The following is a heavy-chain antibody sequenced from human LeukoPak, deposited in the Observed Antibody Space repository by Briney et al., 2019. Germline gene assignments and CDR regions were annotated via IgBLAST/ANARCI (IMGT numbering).Heavy chain of an antibody. J-gene: IGHJ6*02. CDR2: IDTRGRTT. V-gene: IGHV3-11*01. Sequence: GGSLRLSCGASGFTFSDYYMSWIRQAPGKGLEWVSYIDTRGRTTYYADSVKGRVTISRDNAKKSLYLQMNSLRADDTAVYYCTRGHYGLDVWGQGTTVTVSS. CDR3: TRGHYGLDV. CDR1: GFTFSDYY.